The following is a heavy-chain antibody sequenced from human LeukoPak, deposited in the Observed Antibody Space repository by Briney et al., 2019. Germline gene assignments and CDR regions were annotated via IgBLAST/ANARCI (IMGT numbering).Heavy chain of an antibody. CDR1: GYSGYSFTSYW. Sequence: GESLKISCKGSGYSGYSFTSYWIGWVRQMPGKGLEWMGIIYPGDSDTRYSPSFQGQVTISADKSISTAYLQWSSLKASDTAMHYCARGTPSIAAYSHWGQGTLVTVSS. CDR2: IYPGDSDT. D-gene: IGHD6-25*01. J-gene: IGHJ4*02. CDR3: ARGTPSIAAYSH. V-gene: IGHV5-51*01.